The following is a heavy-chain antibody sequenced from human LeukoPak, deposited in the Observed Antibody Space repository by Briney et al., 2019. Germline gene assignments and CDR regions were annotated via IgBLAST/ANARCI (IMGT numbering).Heavy chain of an antibody. V-gene: IGHV4-30-2*01. D-gene: IGHD3-3*01. CDR3: ARSTPSRFGVVIDYYYYYGMDV. Sequence: PSETLSLTCAVSGGSISSGGYSWSWIRQPPGKGLEWIGYIYHSGSTNYNPSLKSRVTISVDTSKNQFSLKLSSVTAADTAVYYCARSTPSRFGVVIDYYYYYGMDVWGQGTTVTVSS. CDR1: GGSISSGGYS. CDR2: IYHSGST. J-gene: IGHJ6*02.